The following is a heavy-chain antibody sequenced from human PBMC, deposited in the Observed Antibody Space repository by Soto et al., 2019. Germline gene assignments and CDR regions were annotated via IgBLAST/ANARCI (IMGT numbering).Heavy chain of an antibody. Sequence: PSETLSLTCAVSGGSISSGGYSWSWIRQPPGKGLEWIGYIYHSGSTYYNPSLKSRVTISVDRSKNQFSLKLSSVTAADTAVYYCARAGTVVKGLNYFDYWGQGTLVTVSS. J-gene: IGHJ4*02. CDR3: ARAGTVVKGLNYFDY. CDR1: GGSISSGGYS. V-gene: IGHV4-30-2*01. D-gene: IGHD2-15*01. CDR2: IYHSGST.